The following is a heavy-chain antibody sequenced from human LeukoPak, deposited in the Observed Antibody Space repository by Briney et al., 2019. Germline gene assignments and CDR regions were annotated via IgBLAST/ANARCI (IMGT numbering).Heavy chain of an antibody. V-gene: IGHV4-61*01. CDR1: GGSVSSGSYY. Sequence: SETLSLTCTVSGGSVSSGSYYWSWIRQPPGRGLEWIEYIYYSGSTNYNPSLKSRVTISVDTSKNQFSLKLSSVTAADTAVYYCAREAVAGNGGIDYWGQGTLVTVSS. D-gene: IGHD6-19*01. J-gene: IGHJ4*02. CDR2: IYYSGST. CDR3: AREAVAGNGGIDY.